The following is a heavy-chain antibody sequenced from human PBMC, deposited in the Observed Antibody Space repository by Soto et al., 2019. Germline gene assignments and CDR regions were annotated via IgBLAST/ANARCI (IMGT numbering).Heavy chain of an antibody. V-gene: IGHV2-5*02. CDR2: IYWDDDE. D-gene: IGHD3-22*01. CDR3: ARDSSGLYGFDS. J-gene: IGHJ4*02. Sequence: QITLKESGPTLVKPTQTLTLTCTFTGFSLTTSGVGVGWIRQPPGKALEWLALIYWDDDERYSPSLKSRLTIAKYNSKNQVILTMTNMDPVDTATYYCARDSSGLYGFDSWGQGTLVTVSS. CDR1: GFSLTTSGVG.